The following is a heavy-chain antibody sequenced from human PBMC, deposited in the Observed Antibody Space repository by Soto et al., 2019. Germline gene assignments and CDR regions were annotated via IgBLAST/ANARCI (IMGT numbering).Heavy chain of an antibody. CDR2: IYHSGST. Sequence: QVQLQESGPGLVKPSGTLSLTCAVSGGSISSSNWWSWVRQPPGKGLEWIGEIYHSGSTNYNPSLKARVTISVDTSKNQFSLKLRSVTAADTAVYYCARPYAWYSSRAYYYGMDVWGQGTTVTVSS. D-gene: IGHD6-13*01. J-gene: IGHJ6*02. V-gene: IGHV4-4*02. CDR1: GGSISSSNW. CDR3: ARPYAWYSSRAYYYGMDV.